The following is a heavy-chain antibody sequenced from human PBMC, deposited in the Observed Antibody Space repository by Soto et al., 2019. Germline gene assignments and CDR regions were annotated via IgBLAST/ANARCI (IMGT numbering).Heavy chain of an antibody. CDR2: IIPIFGTA. Sequence: QVQLVQSGAEVKKPGSSVKVSCKASGGTFSSYAISWVRQAPGQGLEWMGGIIPIFGTANYAQKFQGRVTITADESTSTAYMELSSLRSEDTAVYYCAREREGDSTVANGWFDPWGQGTLVTVSS. CDR3: AREREGDSTVANGWFDP. J-gene: IGHJ5*02. CDR1: GGTFSSYA. D-gene: IGHD4-17*01. V-gene: IGHV1-69*12.